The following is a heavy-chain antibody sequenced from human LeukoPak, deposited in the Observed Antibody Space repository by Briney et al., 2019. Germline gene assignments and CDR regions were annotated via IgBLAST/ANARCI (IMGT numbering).Heavy chain of an antibody. J-gene: IGHJ5*02. CDR3: ARGAFGLLWFGESHNWFDP. V-gene: IGHV1-18*01. Sequence: ASVKVSCKASGYTFTSYGISWVRQAPGQGLEWMGWNSAYNGNTNYAQKLQGRVTMTTDTSTSTAYMELRSLRSDDTAVYYCARGAFGLLWFGESHNWFDPWGQGTLVTVSS. CDR2: NSAYNGNT. CDR1: GYTFTSYG. D-gene: IGHD3-10*01.